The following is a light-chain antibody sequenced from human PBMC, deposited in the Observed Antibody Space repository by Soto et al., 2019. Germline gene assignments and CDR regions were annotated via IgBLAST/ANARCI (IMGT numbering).Light chain of an antibody. CDR2: DVS. J-gene: IGLJ3*02. Sequence: QSALTQPRSVSGSPGQSVTISCTGTSSDVGGYNYVSWYQQHPGKAPKLMIYDVSKWPSGVPDRFSGSKSGNTASLTISGLQAEDEADYYCCSYAGNSPGVFGGGTKLTVL. CDR3: CSYAGNSPGV. CDR1: SSDVGGYNY. V-gene: IGLV2-11*01.